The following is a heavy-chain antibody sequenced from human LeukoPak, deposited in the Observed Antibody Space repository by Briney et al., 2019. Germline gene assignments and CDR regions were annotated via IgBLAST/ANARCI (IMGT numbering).Heavy chain of an antibody. J-gene: IGHJ4*02. D-gene: IGHD5-18*01. CDR3: ARDIGYRSGSYYFDY. CDR2: ISAYNTNT. CDR1: GYTFTNYG. V-gene: IGHV1-18*01. Sequence: AASVKVSCKASGYTFTNYGISWVRQAPGQGLEWMGGISAYNTNTNYAQKLQGRVTMATDTSTSTAYMELRSLRSGDTAVYYCARDIGYRSGSYYFDYWGQGILITVSS.